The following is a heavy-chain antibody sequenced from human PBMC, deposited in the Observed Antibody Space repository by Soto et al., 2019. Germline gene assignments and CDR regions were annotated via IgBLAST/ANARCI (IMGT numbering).Heavy chain of an antibody. V-gene: IGHV3-21*01. Sequence: PGGSLRLSCAVSGFNFNNYGINWVRQAPGKGLEWVSSVSKSDYTYYSDSVKGRFTISRDNAKNSVSLQMNTLRAEDTAVYYCAREDSIIIPAVSDFWGQGNLVTVS. D-gene: IGHD2-2*01. CDR2: VSKSDYT. CDR1: GFNFNNYG. J-gene: IGHJ4*02. CDR3: AREDSIIIPAVSDF.